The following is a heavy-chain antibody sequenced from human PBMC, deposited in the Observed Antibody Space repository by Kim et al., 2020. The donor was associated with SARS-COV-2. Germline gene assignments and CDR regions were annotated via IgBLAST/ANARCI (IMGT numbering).Heavy chain of an antibody. V-gene: IGHV3-74*01. J-gene: IGHJ4*02. CDR3: VRGEESSGYGY. CDR2: INGVGTTT. Sequence: GGSLRLSCAASGFTFSSHWMHWVRQAPGKGLVWASDINGVGTTTKYADSVKGRFTISRDNARNTLYLQMNSLRAEEAAVYYCVRGEESSGYGYWGQGTLVIVSS. CDR1: GFTFSSHW. D-gene: IGHD3-9*01.